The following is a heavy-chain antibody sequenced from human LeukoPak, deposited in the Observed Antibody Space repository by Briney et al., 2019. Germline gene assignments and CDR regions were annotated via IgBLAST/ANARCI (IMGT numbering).Heavy chain of an antibody. CDR1: GGSISSSSYY. V-gene: IGHV4-39*07. D-gene: IGHD3-9*01. Sequence: SETLSLTCTVSGGSISSSSYYWGWIRQPPGKGLEWIGSIYYSGSTYYNPSLKSRVTISVDTSKNQFSLKLSSVTAADTAVYYCARCSLDILTGYYQYNWFDPWGQGTLVTVSS. CDR3: ARCSLDILTGYYQYNWFDP. CDR2: IYYSGST. J-gene: IGHJ5*02.